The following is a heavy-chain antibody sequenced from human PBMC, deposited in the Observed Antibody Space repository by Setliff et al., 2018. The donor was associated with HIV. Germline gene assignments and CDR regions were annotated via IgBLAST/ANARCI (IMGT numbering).Heavy chain of an antibody. Sequence: PSETLSLTRTVSGGSVSSGGYYWSWIRQHPGRGLEWIGHIYYSGSTYDNPSLKSRFSISIDTSKNRFSLEVASVTAADTAVYYCARGAYPREFYFDSWGQGMLVTVSS. V-gene: IGHV4-31*03. CDR3: ARGAYPREFYFDS. D-gene: IGHD2-21*01. J-gene: IGHJ4*02. CDR1: GGSVSSGGYY. CDR2: IYYSGST.